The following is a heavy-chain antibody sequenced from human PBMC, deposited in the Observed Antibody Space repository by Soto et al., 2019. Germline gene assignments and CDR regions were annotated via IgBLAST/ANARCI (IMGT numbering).Heavy chain of an antibody. CDR1: GYTFTAYA. CDR2: INPSGGRT. D-gene: IGHD2-8*01. CDR3: ARGPLDYPIPDFDY. J-gene: IGHJ4*02. Sequence: ASVKVSCKASGYTFTAYAMQWVRQAPGQGLEWMAMINPSGGRTVYAQKFQGRVTVTRDTSTSTVYMELSSLRSDDTAVYYCARGPLDYPIPDFDYWGQGTLVTVSS. V-gene: IGHV1-46*01.